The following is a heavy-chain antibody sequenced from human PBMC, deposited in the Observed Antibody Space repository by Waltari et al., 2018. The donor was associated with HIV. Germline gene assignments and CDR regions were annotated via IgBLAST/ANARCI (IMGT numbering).Heavy chain of an antibody. CDR3: ARDLGYCSSTSCYRGNWFDP. V-gene: IGHV1-18*01. Sequence: QVHLVQSGAEVKKPGASVKVSCKASGYTFTRYGISWVRQAPGQGLAWLGWISAYNGNTNYAQKLQARVTMTTDTSTSTAYMELRSLRSDDTAVYYWARDLGYCSSTSCYRGNWFDPWGQGTLVTVSS. J-gene: IGHJ5*02. CDR1: GYTFTRYG. D-gene: IGHD2-2*02. CDR2: ISAYNGNT.